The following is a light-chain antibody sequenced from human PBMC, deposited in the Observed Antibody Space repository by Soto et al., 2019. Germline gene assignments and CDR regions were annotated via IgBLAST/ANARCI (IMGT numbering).Light chain of an antibody. CDR2: DVS. J-gene: IGLJ1*01. V-gene: IGLV2-14*01. CDR3: CSYTTSNTRQIV. CDR1: SSDVGGYNY. Sequence: QSALTQPASASGSPGQSITISCTGTSSDVGGYNYVSWYQQHPGKAPKLMIYDVSNRPSGVSNRFSGSKSGNTASLTISGLQAEDEADYYCCSYTTSNTRQIVFGTGTKVTVL.